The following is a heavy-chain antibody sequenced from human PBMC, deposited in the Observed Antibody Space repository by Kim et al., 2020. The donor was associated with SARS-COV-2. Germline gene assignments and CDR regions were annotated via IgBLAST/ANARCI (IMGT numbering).Heavy chain of an antibody. V-gene: IGHV5-51*01. J-gene: IGHJ6*02. CDR3: ATGVPFRGYSYGYSQYYYYYYGMDV. D-gene: IGHD5-18*01. CDR1: GYSFTSYW. Sequence: GESLKISCKGSGYSFTSYWIGWVRQMPGKGLEWMGIIYPGDSDTRYSPSFQGQVTISADKSISTAYLQWSSLKASDTAMYYCATGVPFRGYSYGYSQYYYYYYGMDVWGQGTTVTVSS. CDR2: IYPGDSDT.